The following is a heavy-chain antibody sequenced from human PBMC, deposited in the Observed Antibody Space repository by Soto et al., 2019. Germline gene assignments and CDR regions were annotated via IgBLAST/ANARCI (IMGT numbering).Heavy chain of an antibody. D-gene: IGHD2-15*01. Sequence: PGGSLRLSCAASGFTFDDYAMHWVRQAPGKGLEWVSGISWNSGSIGYADSVKGRFTISRDNAKNSLYLQMNSLRAEDTALYYCATDCSGGSCYPGNAFDIWGQGKMVTVS. J-gene: IGHJ3*02. CDR3: ATDCSGGSCYPGNAFDI. CDR1: GFTFDDYA. V-gene: IGHV3-9*01. CDR2: ISWNSGSI.